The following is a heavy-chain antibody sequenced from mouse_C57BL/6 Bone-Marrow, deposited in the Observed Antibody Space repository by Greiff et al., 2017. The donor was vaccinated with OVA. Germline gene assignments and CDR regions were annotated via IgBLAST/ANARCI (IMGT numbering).Heavy chain of an antibody. CDR1: GYTFTSYW. CDR2: IHPGSGST. Sequence: QVQLQQPGAELVKPGASVKMSCKASGYTFTSYWITWVKQRPGQGLEWIGDIHPGSGSTNYNEKFKSKATLTVDTSSSTAYMQLSSLTSEDSEVYYCAREGNDYDPAWFAYWGQGTLVTVSA. V-gene: IGHV1-55*01. J-gene: IGHJ3*01. D-gene: IGHD2-4*01. CDR3: AREGNDYDPAWFAY.